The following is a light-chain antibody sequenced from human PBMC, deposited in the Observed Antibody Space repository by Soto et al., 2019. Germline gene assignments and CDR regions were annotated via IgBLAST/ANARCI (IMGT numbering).Light chain of an antibody. CDR3: SSYTSSSTLAYV. CDR1: SSEDGGYNY. CDR2: DLS. V-gene: IGLV2-14*01. Sequence: SALTQPASVSGSPGQSITISCTGTSSEDGGYNYVSCYQQHPGKATKLMIYDLSHRPSGASNRFSGSKSGNTASLTISGLQAEDEADYYCSSYTSSSTLAYVFGTGAQVTVL. J-gene: IGLJ1*01.